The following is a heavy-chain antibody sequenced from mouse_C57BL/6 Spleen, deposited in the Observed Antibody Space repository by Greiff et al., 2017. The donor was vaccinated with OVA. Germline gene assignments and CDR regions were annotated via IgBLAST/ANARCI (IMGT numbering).Heavy chain of an antibody. Sequence: EVLLVESEGGLVQPGSSMKLSCTASGFTFSDYYMAWVRQVPEKGLEWVANINYDGSSTYYLDSLKSRFIFSRDNATNIVYLQMSSLKSEDTATYYGARAPYYYGSSYGYFEGWGTGTTVTVAT. J-gene: IGHJ1*03. D-gene: IGHD1-1*01. CDR3: ARAPYYYGSSYGYFEG. V-gene: IGHV5-16*01. CDR1: GFTFSDYY. CDR2: INYDGSST.